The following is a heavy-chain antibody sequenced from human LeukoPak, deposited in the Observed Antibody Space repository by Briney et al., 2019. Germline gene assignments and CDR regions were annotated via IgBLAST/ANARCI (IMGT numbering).Heavy chain of an antibody. Sequence: GGSLRLSCAASGFTFTNYAMNWVRQPPGKGLEWVSSVSNSGPTIDYADSVKGRFTVSRDSATNSLYLQMNSLRAEDTAVYYCARTAKDIVIVPASYYMDVWGKGTTVTVSS. CDR3: ARTAKDIVIVPASYYMDV. D-gene: IGHD2-2*01. CDR1: GFTFTNYA. V-gene: IGHV3-21*01. CDR2: VSNSGPTI. J-gene: IGHJ6*03.